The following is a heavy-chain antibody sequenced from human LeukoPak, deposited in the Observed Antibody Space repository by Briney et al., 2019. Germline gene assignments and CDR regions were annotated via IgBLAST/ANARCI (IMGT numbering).Heavy chain of an antibody. CDR3: ARDTPGLRY. V-gene: IGHV3-48*03. J-gene: IGHJ4*02. Sequence: GGSLRLSCAAPGFTFSIYEMNWVRQAPGKGLEWVSYISSSGSTIYYAYSVKGRFTISRDNAKNSLYLQMNSLRAEDTAVYYCARDTPGLRYWGPGTLVTVSS. CDR2: ISSSGSTI. CDR1: GFTFSIYE. D-gene: IGHD2-15*01.